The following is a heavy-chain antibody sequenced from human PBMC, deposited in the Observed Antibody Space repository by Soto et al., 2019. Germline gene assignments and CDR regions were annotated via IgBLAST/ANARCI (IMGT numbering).Heavy chain of an antibody. J-gene: IGHJ6*02. CDR2: IKQDGSEK. Sequence: GGSLRLSCAASGFTFSSYWMSWVRQAPGKGLEWVANIKQDGSEKYYVDSVKGRFTISRDNAQNSLFLEMNSLRDEDTAVYYCARLTSILYGMDVWGLGTTVTVSS. D-gene: IGHD2-15*01. CDR3: ARLTSILYGMDV. V-gene: IGHV3-7*01. CDR1: GFTFSSYW.